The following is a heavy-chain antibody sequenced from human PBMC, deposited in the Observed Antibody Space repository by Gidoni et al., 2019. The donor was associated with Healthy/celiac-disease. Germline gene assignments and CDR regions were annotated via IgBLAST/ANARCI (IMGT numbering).Heavy chain of an antibody. D-gene: IGHD3-10*01. CDR1: GGSISSSSYY. V-gene: IGHV4-39*01. Sequence: QLQLQESGPGLVKPSETLSLTCTVSGGSISSSSYYWGWIRQPPGKGLVWIGSIYYSGSTYYNPSLKSRVTISVDTSKNQFSLKLSSVTAADTAVYYCTSMVRGVQSGPFDYWGQGTLVTVSS. CDR2: IYYSGST. J-gene: IGHJ4*02. CDR3: TSMVRGVQSGPFDY.